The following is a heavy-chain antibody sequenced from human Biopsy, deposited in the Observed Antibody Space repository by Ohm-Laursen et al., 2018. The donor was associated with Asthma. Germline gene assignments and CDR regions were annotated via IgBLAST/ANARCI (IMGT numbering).Heavy chain of an antibody. D-gene: IGHD3-9*01. J-gene: IGHJ3*02. Sequence: ASVKVSCKASGYTFINYAIHWVRQAPGQRLEWMGWINAGIGNTKYSQKFQGRVTITRDTSASTAYMDLSSLRSEDTAVYYCARTYYDFLTGQVNDVFAIWGQGTMVTVSS. CDR2: INAGIGNT. CDR1: GYTFINYA. CDR3: ARTYYDFLTGQVNDVFAI. V-gene: IGHV1-3*01.